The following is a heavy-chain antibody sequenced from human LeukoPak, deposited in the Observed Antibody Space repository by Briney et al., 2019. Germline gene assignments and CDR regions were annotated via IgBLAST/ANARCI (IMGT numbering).Heavy chain of an antibody. D-gene: IGHD4-11*01. J-gene: IGHJ5*02. CDR3: AMTTQGWFDP. Sequence: SETLSLTCAVYGGSFSGYYWSWIRQPPGKGLEWIGEINHSGSTNYNPSLKSRVTISVDTPKNQFSLKLSSVTAADTAVYYCAMTTQGWFDPWGQGTLVTVSS. CDR2: INHSGST. V-gene: IGHV4-34*01. CDR1: GGSFSGYY.